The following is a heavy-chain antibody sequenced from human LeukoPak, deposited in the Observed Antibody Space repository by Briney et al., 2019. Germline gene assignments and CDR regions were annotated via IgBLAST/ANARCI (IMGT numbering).Heavy chain of an antibody. D-gene: IGHD3-10*01. CDR2: ISSSSSYI. Sequence: GGSLRLSCAASGFTFSSYSMNWVRQAPGKGLEWVSSISSSSSYIYYADSVKGRFTISRDNAKNSLYLQMNSLGAEDTAVYYCARALLWFGESNYFDYWGQGTLVTVSS. V-gene: IGHV3-21*01. CDR3: ARALLWFGESNYFDY. J-gene: IGHJ4*02. CDR1: GFTFSSYS.